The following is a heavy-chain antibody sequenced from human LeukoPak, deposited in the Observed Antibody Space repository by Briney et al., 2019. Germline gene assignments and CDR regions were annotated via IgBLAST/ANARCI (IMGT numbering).Heavy chain of an antibody. V-gene: IGHV4-31*03. J-gene: IGHJ3*02. CDR3: AVGYSYGSHQVDAFDI. Sequence: SQTLSLTCTVSGGSISSGGYYWSWIRQHPGKGPEWIGYTYYSGSTYYNPSLKSRVTISVDTSKNQFSLKLSSVTAADTAVYYCAVGYSYGSHQVDAFDIWGQGTMVTVSS. D-gene: IGHD5-18*01. CDR1: GGSISSGGYY. CDR2: TYYSGST.